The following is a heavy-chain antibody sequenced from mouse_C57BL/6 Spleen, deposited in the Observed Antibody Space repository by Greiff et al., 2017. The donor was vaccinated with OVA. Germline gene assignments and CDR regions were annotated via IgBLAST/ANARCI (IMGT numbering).Heavy chain of an antibody. CDR3: AAGCYYGSDFDY. CDR2: IDPANGNT. D-gene: IGHD1-1*01. CDR1: GFNIKNTY. J-gene: IGHJ2*01. V-gene: IGHV14-3*01. Sequence: VHVKQSVAELVRPGASVKLSCTASGFNIKNTYMHWVKQRPEQGLEWIGRIDPANGNTKYAPKFQGKATITADTSSNTAYLQLSSLTSEDTAIYYCAAGCYYGSDFDYWGQGTTLTVSS.